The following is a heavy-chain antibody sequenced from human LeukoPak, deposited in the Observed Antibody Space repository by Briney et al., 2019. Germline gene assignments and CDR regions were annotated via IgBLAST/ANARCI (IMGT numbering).Heavy chain of an antibody. CDR2: IYHSGST. J-gene: IGHJ4*02. Sequence: SETLSLTCTVSGYSISSGYFWGWIRQPPGKGLEWIGSIYHSGSTYYNPSLKSRVTISVDTSKNQFSLKLSSVTAADTAVYYCARDEGTIGYWGQGTLVTVSS. CDR3: ARDEGTIGY. CDR1: GYSISSGYF. V-gene: IGHV4-38-2*02.